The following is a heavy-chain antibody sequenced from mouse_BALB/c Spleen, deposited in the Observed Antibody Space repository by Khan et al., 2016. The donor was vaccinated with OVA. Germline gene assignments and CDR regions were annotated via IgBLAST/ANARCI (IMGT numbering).Heavy chain of an antibody. J-gene: IGHJ3*01. CDR3: ARSNYGPFAY. Sequence: EVELVESGGGLVKPGGSLKLSCAASGFTFSSFTMSWVRQTPEKRLEWVASISSGGDNTYYPDSVKGRFTISRDNAKNNLYLQMSSLTSEDTALYYCARSNYGPFAYWGQGTLVTVSA. CDR2: ISSGGDNT. CDR1: GFTFSSFT. D-gene: IGHD1-1*02. V-gene: IGHV5-9*03.